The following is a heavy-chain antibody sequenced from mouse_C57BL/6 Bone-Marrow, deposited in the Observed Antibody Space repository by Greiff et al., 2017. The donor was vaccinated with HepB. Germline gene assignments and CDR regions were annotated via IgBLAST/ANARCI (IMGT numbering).Heavy chain of an antibody. Sequence: VQLQQSDAELVKPGASVKISCKVSGYTFTDHTIHWMKQRPEQGLEWIGYIYPRDGSTKYNEKFKGKATLTADKSSSTAYMQLNSLTSEDSAVYVCARGRVYYDYDVGAMDYWGQGTSVTVSS. D-gene: IGHD2-4*01. CDR2: IYPRDGST. V-gene: IGHV1-78*01. CDR3: ARGRVYYDYDVGAMDY. J-gene: IGHJ4*01. CDR1: GYTFTDHT.